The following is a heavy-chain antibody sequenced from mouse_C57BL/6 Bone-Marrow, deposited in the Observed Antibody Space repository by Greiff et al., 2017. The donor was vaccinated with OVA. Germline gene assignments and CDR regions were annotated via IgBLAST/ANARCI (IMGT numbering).Heavy chain of an antibody. D-gene: IGHD2-1*01. J-gene: IGHJ3*01. V-gene: IGHV1-52*01. Sequence: QVQLQQPGAELVRPGSSVKLSCKASGYTFPSYWMHWVKQRPIQGLEWIGNIDPSDSETHYNQKFKDKATLTVDKSSSTAYMQLSSLTSEDSAVYYCARSDGNYEGFAYWGQGTLVTVSA. CDR1: GYTFPSYW. CDR3: ARSDGNYEGFAY. CDR2: IDPSDSET.